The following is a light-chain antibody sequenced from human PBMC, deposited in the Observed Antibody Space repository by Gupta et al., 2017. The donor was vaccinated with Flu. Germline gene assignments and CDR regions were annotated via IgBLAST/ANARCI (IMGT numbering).Light chain of an antibody. CDR3: QSYDSSLIGYV. J-gene: IGLJ1*01. CDR2: GNN. CDR1: SSNLGTVYD. V-gene: IGLV1-40*01. Sequence: QSVLTQPPSVSGAPGQRVTISCTGRSSNLGTVYDVHWYQQLPGTAPKLLIYGNNNRPSGVPDRFSGSKSGTSASLAITGLQAEDEADYYCQSYDSSLIGYVFGTGTKVTVL.